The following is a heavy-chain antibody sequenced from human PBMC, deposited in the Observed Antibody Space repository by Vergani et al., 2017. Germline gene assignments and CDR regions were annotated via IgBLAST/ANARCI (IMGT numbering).Heavy chain of an antibody. Sequence: QVQLQQWGAGLLKPSETLSLTCAVYGGSFSGYYWSWIRQPPGKGLEWIGEINHSGSTNYNPSLKSRVTIAVDTSKNQFSLELSSVTAADTAVYYCARALGAFDIWGQGTMVTVSS. J-gene: IGHJ3*02. CDR1: GGSFSGYY. V-gene: IGHV4-34*01. CDR3: ARALGAFDI. CDR2: INHSGST.